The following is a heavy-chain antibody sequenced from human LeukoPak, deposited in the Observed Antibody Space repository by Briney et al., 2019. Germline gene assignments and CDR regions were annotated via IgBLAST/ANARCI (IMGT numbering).Heavy chain of an antibody. CDR3: ARGLGWFYYAFDM. V-gene: IGHV3-66*01. Sequence: GGSLRLSCAVSGFPVSDNYMSWVRQAPGKGLEWVSIVYPEGNTYYADSVKDRFTISRDNSKNTLYLQMISLRAEETAVYYCARGLGWFYYAFDMWGQGTLVTVSS. CDR2: VYPEGNT. J-gene: IGHJ3*02. CDR1: GFPVSDNY. D-gene: IGHD3-10*01.